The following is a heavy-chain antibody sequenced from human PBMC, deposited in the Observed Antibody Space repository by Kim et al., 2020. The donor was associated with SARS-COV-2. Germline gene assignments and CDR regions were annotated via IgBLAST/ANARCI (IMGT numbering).Heavy chain of an antibody. CDR3: ARDRRITIFGVVTHGYYYYYMDV. Sequence: ASVKVSCKASGYTFTSYGISWVRQAPGQGLEWMGWISAYNGNTNYAQKLQGRVTMTTDTSTSTAYMELRSLRSDDTAVYYCARDRRITIFGVVTHGYYYYYMDVWCKGTTVTVSS. V-gene: IGHV1-18*01. CDR1: GYTFTSYG. CDR2: ISAYNGNT. D-gene: IGHD3-3*01. J-gene: IGHJ6*03.